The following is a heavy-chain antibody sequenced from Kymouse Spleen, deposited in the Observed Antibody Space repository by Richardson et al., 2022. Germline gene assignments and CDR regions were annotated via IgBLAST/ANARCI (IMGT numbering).Heavy chain of an antibody. CDR3: AKDILYNWNDVDAFDI. CDR1: GFTFDDYA. Sequence: EVQLVESGGGLVQPGRSLRLSCAASGFTFDDYAMHWVRQAPGKGLEWVSGISWNSGSIGYADSVKGRFTISRDNAKNSLYLQMNSLRAEDTALYYCAKDILYNWNDVDAFDIWGQGTMVTVSS. V-gene: IGHV3-9*01. D-gene: IGHD1-1*01. J-gene: IGHJ3*02. CDR2: ISWNSGSI.